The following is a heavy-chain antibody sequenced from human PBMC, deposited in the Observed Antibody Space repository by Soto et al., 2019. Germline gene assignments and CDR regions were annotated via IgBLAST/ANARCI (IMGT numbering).Heavy chain of an antibody. Sequence: QLQLQESGPGLVKPSETLSLTCTVSGGSISSSSYYWGWIRQPPGKGLEWIGSIYYSGSTYYNPSLKSRVTISVATSKNQFSMKLSSVTAADTAVYYCARIKRGSAATYYYYYGMDVWGQGTTVTVSS. D-gene: IGHD2-15*01. J-gene: IGHJ6*02. V-gene: IGHV4-39*01. CDR1: GGSISSSSYY. CDR3: ARIKRGSAATYYYYYGMDV. CDR2: IYYSGST.